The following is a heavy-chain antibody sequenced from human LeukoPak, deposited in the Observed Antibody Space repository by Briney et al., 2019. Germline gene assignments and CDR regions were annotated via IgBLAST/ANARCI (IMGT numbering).Heavy chain of an antibody. Sequence: ATVTVSFKASGYTFTSYGISWVRQAPGQGLEWMGWISAYNGNTNYAQKLQGRVTMTTDTSTSTAYMELRSLRSDDTAVYYCAKVVSGYDPFDYWGQGTLVTVSS. V-gene: IGHV1-18*04. CDR3: AKVVSGYDPFDY. D-gene: IGHD5-12*01. CDR2: ISAYNGNT. CDR1: GYTFTSYG. J-gene: IGHJ4*02.